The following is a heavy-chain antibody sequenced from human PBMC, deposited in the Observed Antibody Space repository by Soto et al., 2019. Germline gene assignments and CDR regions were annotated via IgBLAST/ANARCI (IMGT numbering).Heavy chain of an antibody. CDR3: AVPPPWEPRPFQH. V-gene: IGHV4-61*01. Sequence: QVQLQEPGPGLVKPSETLSLTCTVSGGSVSSGNYYWSWIRQPPGKGLEWIGYFYYSGITNYNPSLKNRVTISVDTSKNQFSLNLSSVTAADTAVYYCAVPPPWEPRPFQHWGQGTLVTVSS. J-gene: IGHJ1*01. D-gene: IGHD1-26*01. CDR2: FYYSGIT. CDR1: GGSVSSGNYY.